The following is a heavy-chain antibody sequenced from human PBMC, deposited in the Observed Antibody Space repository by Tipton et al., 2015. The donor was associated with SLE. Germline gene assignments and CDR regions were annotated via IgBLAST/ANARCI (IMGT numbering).Heavy chain of an antibody. CDR1: GSSISSYH. V-gene: IGHV4-38-2*01. Sequence: TLSLTCSVSGSSISSYHWGWIRQPPGKGLEWMGSIFHSGDVYYNPSVKSRVTISIETSRNQFSLKLTSVTAADTAVYFCARLGGDRFDFDYWGQGTLVTVSS. D-gene: IGHD2-21*01. J-gene: IGHJ4*02. CDR3: ARLGGDRFDFDY. CDR2: IFHSGDV.